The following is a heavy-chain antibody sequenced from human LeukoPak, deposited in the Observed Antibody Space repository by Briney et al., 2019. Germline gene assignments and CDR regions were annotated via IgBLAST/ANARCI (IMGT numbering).Heavy chain of an antibody. CDR2: IIPIFGTA. CDR1: GGTFSSYA. D-gene: IGHD3-22*01. J-gene: IGHJ4*02. Sequence: GASVKVSCKASGGTFSSYAISWVRQAPGQGLEWMGRIIPIFGTANYAQKFQGRVTITTDESTSTAYMELSSLRSEDTAVYYCARGYYDSSGFIDYWGQGTLVTVSS. CDR3: ARGYYDSSGFIDY. V-gene: IGHV1-69*05.